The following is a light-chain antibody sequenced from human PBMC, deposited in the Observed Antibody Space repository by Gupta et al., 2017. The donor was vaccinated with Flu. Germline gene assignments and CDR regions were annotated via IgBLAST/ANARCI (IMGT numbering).Light chain of an antibody. J-gene: IGKJ4*01. Sequence: EIVLTQSPGTLSLSPGERATLSCRASQSASSSYLAWYQQKPGQAPRLLINGASSRATGIPDRFSGSGSGTDFTLTISRLEPEDFAVYHCQQYSSSPFTFGRGTKVEIK. V-gene: IGKV3-20*01. CDR1: QSASSSY. CDR3: QQYSSSPFT. CDR2: GAS.